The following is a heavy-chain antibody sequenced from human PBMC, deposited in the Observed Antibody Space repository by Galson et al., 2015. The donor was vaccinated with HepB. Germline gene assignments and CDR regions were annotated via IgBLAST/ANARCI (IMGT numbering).Heavy chain of an antibody. D-gene: IGHD3-10*01. CDR1: GFTFSSYA. CDR2: ISYDGSNK. V-gene: IGHV3-30-3*01. J-gene: IGHJ6*02. CDR3: ARGYYGSGFNGMDV. Sequence: SLRLSCAASGFTFSSYAMHWVRQAPGKGLEWVAVISYDGSNKYYADSVKGRFTISRDNSKNTLYLQMNSLRAEDTAVYYCARGYYGSGFNGMDVWGQGTTVTVSS.